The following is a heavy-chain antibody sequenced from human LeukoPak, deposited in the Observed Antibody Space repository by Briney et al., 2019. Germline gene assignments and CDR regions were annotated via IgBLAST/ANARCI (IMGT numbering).Heavy chain of an antibody. V-gene: IGHV3-7*03. J-gene: IGHJ4*02. CDR3: AKDMNYHASGNDYNGFFDN. CDR2: VKGDGSAT. CDR1: GFIFTDYW. D-gene: IGHD3-10*01. Sequence: PGGSLRLSCAASGFIFTDYWMNWVRQAPGRGLEWLASVKGDGSATSYVDSVKGRFSISRDNNKNSLYLQMNSLRTEDTAVYYCAKDMNYHASGNDYNGFFDNWGQGTLVTVSS.